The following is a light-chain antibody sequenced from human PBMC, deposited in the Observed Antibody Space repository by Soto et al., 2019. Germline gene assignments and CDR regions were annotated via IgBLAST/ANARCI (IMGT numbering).Light chain of an antibody. J-gene: IGKJ5*01. Sequence: EIVMTQSPATLSVSPGERATLSCRASHSVRSDLAWYQQKPGQSPRLLIFDASTRATGIPARSSGSGSGTEFTLTISNLQSEDFAVYYCHQYNKWPPITFGQGTRLEIK. V-gene: IGKV3-15*01. CDR2: DAS. CDR3: HQYNKWPPIT. CDR1: HSVRSD.